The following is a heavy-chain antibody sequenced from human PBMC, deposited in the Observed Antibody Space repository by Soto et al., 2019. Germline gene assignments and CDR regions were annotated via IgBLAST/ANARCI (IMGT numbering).Heavy chain of an antibody. J-gene: IGHJ5*01. CDR2: ISGSRNST. V-gene: IGHV3-23*01. D-gene: IGHD3-22*01. CDR1: GFTFSSYV. Sequence: GGSLRLSCAASGFTFSSYVMSWVRQAPGKGLEWVSGISGSRNSTYYADSVKGRFTISRDNSKNTVYLQMNSLRAEDTAVYFCAKVTRLFDSWGQGTLVTVSS. CDR3: AKVTRLFDS.